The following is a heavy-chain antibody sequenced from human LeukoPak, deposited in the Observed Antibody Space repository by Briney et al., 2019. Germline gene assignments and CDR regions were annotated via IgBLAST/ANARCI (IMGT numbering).Heavy chain of an antibody. J-gene: IGHJ4*02. CDR2: INAGNGNT. CDR1: GYTFSIYA. D-gene: IGHD3-22*01. V-gene: IGHV1-3*01. CDR3: ARGVWSSRGMQYYFDY. Sequence: ASVKVSCKASGYTFSIYAMQWVRQAPGQRLEWMGWINAGNGNTKHSQKFQGRVTITRDTSASTAYMELSSLRSEDTALYYCARGVWSSRGMQYYFDYWGQGTLVTVSS.